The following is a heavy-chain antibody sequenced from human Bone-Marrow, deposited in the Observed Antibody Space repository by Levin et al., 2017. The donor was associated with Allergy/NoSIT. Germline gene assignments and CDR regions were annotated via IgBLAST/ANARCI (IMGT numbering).Heavy chain of an antibody. J-gene: IGHJ4*02. CDR1: GYSLSKLS. V-gene: IGHV1-24*01. Sequence: KISCKVSGYSLSKLSMHWVRQAPGKGLEWIFFFSPSLFFLLSSPPFQGTVTMTDDTSTDTSYMEVTSLRSDDTAVYYCATEDNSGFRFWGQGTLVTVSS. CDR3: ATEDNSGFRF. D-gene: IGHD3-22*01. CDR2: FSPSLFFL.